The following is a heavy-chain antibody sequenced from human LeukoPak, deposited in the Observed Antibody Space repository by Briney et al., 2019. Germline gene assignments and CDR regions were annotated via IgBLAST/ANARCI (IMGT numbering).Heavy chain of an antibody. D-gene: IGHD3-16*01. V-gene: IGHV3-48*02. CDR1: GFTFNTYS. Sequence: GGSLRLSCAVSGFTFNTYSMNWVRQAPGKGLEWVSYIRSSSSTIYYADSVKGRFTISRDNAKNSLYLKMYSLRDEETAVYYCARDFQLRPFSFDFWGEGPLVTVSS. J-gene: IGHJ4*02. CDR3: ARDFQLRPFSFDF. CDR2: IRSSSSTI.